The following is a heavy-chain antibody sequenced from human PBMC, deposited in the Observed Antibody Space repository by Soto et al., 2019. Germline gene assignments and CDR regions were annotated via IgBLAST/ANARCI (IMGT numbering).Heavy chain of an antibody. D-gene: IGHD3-16*01. CDR1: GGSISSGSYY. J-gene: IGHJ6*02. Sequence: QVQLQESGPGLAKPSQTLSLTCTVSGGSISSGSYYWSWIRQHPGKGLEWIGYIYYSGSTYYNPSLKGRVTISVDTSKNQFSLKLSSVIAADTAVYYCARGGTGYYYNAMDVWGQGTTVTVSS. CDR3: ARGGTGYYYNAMDV. V-gene: IGHV4-31*03. CDR2: IYYSGST.